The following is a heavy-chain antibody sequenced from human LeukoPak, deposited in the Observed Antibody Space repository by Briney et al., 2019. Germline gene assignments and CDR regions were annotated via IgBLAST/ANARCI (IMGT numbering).Heavy chain of an antibody. V-gene: IGHV4-4*07. CDR1: GESINSFY. Sequence: SETLSLTCTVSGESINSFYWSWIRQPAGKGLEWIGRIYSSGSTNYSPSLESRVTMSVDTSKNQFSLKLSSVTAADTAVYYCARDVVAAAGSFDYWGQGTQVTVSS. CDR3: ARDVVAAAGSFDY. J-gene: IGHJ4*02. D-gene: IGHD6-13*01. CDR2: IYSSGST.